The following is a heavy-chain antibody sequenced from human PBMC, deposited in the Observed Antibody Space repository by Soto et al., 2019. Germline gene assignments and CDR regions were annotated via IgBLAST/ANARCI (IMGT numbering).Heavy chain of an antibody. D-gene: IGHD1-26*01. V-gene: IGHV5-51*01. J-gene: IGHJ6*02. Sequence: PGESLKISCKGSGYSFTSYWIGWVRQMPGKGLEWMGIIYPGDSDTRYSPSFQGQATISADKSISTAYLQWSSLKASDTAMYYCARHRGGGGYGDYSYGMDVWRQGTTVTVSS. CDR3: ARHRGGGGYGDYSYGMDV. CDR2: IYPGDSDT. CDR1: GYSFTSYW.